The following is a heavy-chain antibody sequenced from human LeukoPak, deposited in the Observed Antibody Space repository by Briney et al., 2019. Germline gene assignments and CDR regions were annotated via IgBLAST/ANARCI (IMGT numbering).Heavy chain of an antibody. Sequence: GGSLRLSCAASGFTFSNFWMTWVRQAPGKGLEWVAIIKQDGSQKYYVDSVKGRFTISRDNARNSLYLQMNSLRAEDTAVYYCARPLSYYYDSSGPQGYWGQGTLVTVSS. CDR2: IKQDGSQK. CDR3: ARPLSYYYDSSGPQGY. CDR1: GFTFSNFW. V-gene: IGHV3-7*05. D-gene: IGHD3-22*01. J-gene: IGHJ4*02.